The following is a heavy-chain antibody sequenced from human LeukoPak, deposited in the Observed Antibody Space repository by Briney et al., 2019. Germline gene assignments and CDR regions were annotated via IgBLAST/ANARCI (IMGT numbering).Heavy chain of an antibody. J-gene: IGHJ4*02. D-gene: IGHD3-22*01. Sequence: SETLSLTCTVSGGSISSYYWSWIRQPPGKGLEWIGYIYYSGSTNYNPSLKSRVTISVDTSKNQFSLKLSSVTAADTAVYYCARRRGYSLDYWGQGTLVTVPS. CDR2: IYYSGST. CDR1: GGSISSYY. V-gene: IGHV4-59*08. CDR3: ARRRGYSLDY.